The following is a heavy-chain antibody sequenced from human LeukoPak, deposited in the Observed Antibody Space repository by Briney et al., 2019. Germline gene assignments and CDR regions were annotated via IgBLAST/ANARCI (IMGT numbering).Heavy chain of an antibody. V-gene: IGHV3-48*03. J-gene: IGHJ6*03. D-gene: IGHD5-24*01. CDR1: GFTFSSYE. CDR2: ISSSGSTI. CDR3: AREGFRAMAYYYYYMDV. Sequence: GGSLRLSCAASGFTFSSYEMNWVRQAPGKGLEWVSYISSSGSTIYYADSVKGRFTISRDNAKNSLYLQMNSLRAEDTAVYYCAREGFRAMAYYYYYMDVWGKGTTVTVSS.